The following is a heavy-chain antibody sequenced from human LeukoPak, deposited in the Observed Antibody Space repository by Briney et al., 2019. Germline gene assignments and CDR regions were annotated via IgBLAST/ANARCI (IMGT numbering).Heavy chain of an antibody. D-gene: IGHD3-16*01. CDR2: ISGDGTRT. J-gene: IGHJ4*02. CDR3: AKWPEGAMDYFDY. Sequence: PGGSLRLSCAASGFTISTYVMTWARQAPVKGLEWVSAISGDGTRTYYADSVKGRFTISRDNSKNTLYLEMSSLRVEDTAIYYCAKWPEGAMDYFDYWGQGTLVTVSS. V-gene: IGHV3-23*01. CDR1: GFTISTYV.